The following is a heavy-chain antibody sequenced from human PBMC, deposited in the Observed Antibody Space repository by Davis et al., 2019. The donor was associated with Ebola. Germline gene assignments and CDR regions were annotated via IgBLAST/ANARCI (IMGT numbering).Heavy chain of an antibody. V-gene: IGHV3-66*01. D-gene: IGHD1-1*01. CDR3: ARDKRYTFDY. J-gene: IGHJ4*02. Sequence: GESLKISCAASGFTVSSNYMSWVRQAPGKGLEWASVIYGGGSTYYADSVKGRFTISRDNSKNTLYLQMNSLRAEDTAVYYCARDKRYTFDYWGQGTLVTVSS. CDR2: IYGGGST. CDR1: GFTVSSNY.